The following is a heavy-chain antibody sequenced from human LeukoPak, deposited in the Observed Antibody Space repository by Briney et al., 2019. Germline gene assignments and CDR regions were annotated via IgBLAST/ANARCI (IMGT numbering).Heavy chain of an antibody. CDR1: GGSISSYY. J-gene: IGHJ4*02. V-gene: IGHV4-59*08. D-gene: IGHD1-20*01. Sequence: SETLSLTCTVSGGSISSYYWSWIRQPPGKGLEWIGCIYYSGSTNYNPSLKSRVTISVDTSKNQFSLKLSSVTAADTAVYYCARRGNWNDGDYWGQGTLVTVSS. CDR2: IYYSGST. CDR3: ARRGNWNDGDY.